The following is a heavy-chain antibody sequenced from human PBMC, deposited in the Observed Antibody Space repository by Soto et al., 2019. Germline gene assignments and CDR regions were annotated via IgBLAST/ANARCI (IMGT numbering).Heavy chain of an antibody. V-gene: IGHV3-30*18. CDR3: AKGPPLDY. J-gene: IGHJ4*02. CDR2: ISYDGSNK. CDR1: GFTFSYYS. Sequence: GGSLRLSCAASGFTFSYYSMHWVRQAPGKGLEWVAVISYDGSNKYYADSVKGRFIISRDNSKNRLYLQMNSLRAEDTAVYYRAKGPPLDYWGQGTLVTVSS.